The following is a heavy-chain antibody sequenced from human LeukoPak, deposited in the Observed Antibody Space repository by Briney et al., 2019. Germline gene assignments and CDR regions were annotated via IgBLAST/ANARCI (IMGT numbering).Heavy chain of an antibody. J-gene: IGHJ4*02. CDR3: ARRDYGDYRFDY. V-gene: IGHV1-18*01. D-gene: IGHD4-17*01. CDR1: GYTFTSYG. CDR2: ISPYNGNT. Sequence: ASVKVSCKASGYTFTSYGISWVRQAPGQGLEWMGLISPYNGNTNYAQKLQGRVTMTTDTSTSTAYMELRSLRSDDTAVYYCARRDYGDYRFDYWGQGTLVTVSS.